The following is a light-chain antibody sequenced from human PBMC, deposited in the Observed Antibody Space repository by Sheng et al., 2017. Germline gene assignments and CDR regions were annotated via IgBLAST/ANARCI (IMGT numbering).Light chain of an antibody. Sequence: FLLTQPHSVSESPGKTVTISCTRRSGSIGSHYVQWYQQRPGSSPTTVIYEDTKRPSGVPDRFSGSIDSSSNSASLTISGVKTEDEADYYCQSYDTDSLGVFGGGTKLTVL. CDR1: SGSIGSHY. CDR3: QSYDTDSLGV. CDR2: EDT. J-gene: IGLJ3*02. V-gene: IGLV6-57*01.